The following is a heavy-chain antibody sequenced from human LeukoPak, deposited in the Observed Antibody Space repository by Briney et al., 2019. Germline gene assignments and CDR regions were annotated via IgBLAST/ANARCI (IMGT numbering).Heavy chain of an antibody. D-gene: IGHD4-17*01. CDR1: GYTFTDYY. J-gene: IGHJ4*02. CDR3: ARTYAYGDYMGY. Sequence: ASVKVSCKASGYTFTDYYIYWVRQAPGQGLEWMGRINPNSGGTNYAQNFQGKVTMTRDTSISTAYMELSRLRSDDAAVYYCARTYAYGDYMGYWGQGTLVTVSS. V-gene: IGHV1-2*06. CDR2: INPNSGGT.